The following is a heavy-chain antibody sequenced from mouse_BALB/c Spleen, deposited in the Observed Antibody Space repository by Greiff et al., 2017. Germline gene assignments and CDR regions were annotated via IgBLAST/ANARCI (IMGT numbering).Heavy chain of an antibody. J-gene: IGHJ2*01. CDR2: INPSSGYT. CDR3: ARRPIRYYFDY. V-gene: IGHV1-4*02. Sequence: QVQLQQSGAELVRPGVSVKISCKASGYTFTSYTMHWVKQRPGQGLEWIGYINPSSGYTEYNQKFKDKTTLTADKSSSTAYMQLSSLTSEDSAVYYCARRPIRYYFDYWGQGTTLTVSS. CDR1: GYTFTSYT.